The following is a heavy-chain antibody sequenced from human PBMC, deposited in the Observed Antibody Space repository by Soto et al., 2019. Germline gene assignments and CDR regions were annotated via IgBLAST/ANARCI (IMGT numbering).Heavy chain of an antibody. CDR1: GYTVNSYA. J-gene: IGHJ5*02. V-gene: IGHV1-3*01. D-gene: IGHD2-15*01. CDR2: INAGNGNT. Sequence: SAKVSCKASGYTVNSYAVHWVRQAPGQRLEWMGWINAGNGNTKYSQKFQGRVTITRDASASTAYMELSSLRSEDTAVYYCARDVGYCSGGSCYSYNWFDPWGQGTLVTVSS. CDR3: ARDVGYCSGGSCYSYNWFDP.